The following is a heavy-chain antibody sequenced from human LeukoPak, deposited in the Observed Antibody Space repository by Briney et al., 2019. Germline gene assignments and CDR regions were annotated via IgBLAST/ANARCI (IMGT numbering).Heavy chain of an antibody. CDR2: ISSSSSYI. CDR3: ARDAYDFWSGYYRRTDYYYYYYMDV. Sequence: GGSLRLSCAASGFTFSSYSMNWVRQAPGKGLEWVSPISSSSSYIYYADSVKGRFTISRDNAKNSLYLQMNSLRAEDTAVYYCARDAYDFWSGYYRRTDYYYYYYMDVWGKGTTVTVSS. V-gene: IGHV3-21*01. J-gene: IGHJ6*03. CDR1: GFTFSSYS. D-gene: IGHD3-3*01.